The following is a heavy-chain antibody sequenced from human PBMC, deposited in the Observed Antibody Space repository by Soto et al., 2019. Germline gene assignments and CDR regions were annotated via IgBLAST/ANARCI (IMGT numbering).Heavy chain of an antibody. Sequence: SETLSLTCSVSGFSVSSTYWGWVRQSPGKGLERIGYVYNSGSTIYSPSLKSRITISMDPSKNQFSLRLRSVTAADTAVYYCARIPYSSASFDYWGQGNLVTVSS. CDR2: VYNSGST. V-gene: IGHV4-59*02. CDR1: GFSVSSTY. CDR3: ARIPYSSASFDY. D-gene: IGHD6-19*01. J-gene: IGHJ4*02.